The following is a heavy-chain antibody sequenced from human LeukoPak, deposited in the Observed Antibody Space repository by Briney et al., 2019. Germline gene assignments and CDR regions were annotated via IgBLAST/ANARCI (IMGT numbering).Heavy chain of an antibody. CDR2: IKQDGSEK. CDR3: ARVGIYSSSWYHDY. CDR1: RFTFSSYW. V-gene: IGHV3-7*01. Sequence: AGGSLRLSCAASRFTFSSYWMSWVRQAPGKGLEWVANIKQDGSEKYYVDSVKGRLTISRDNAKNSLYLQMNRLRAEDTAVYYCARVGIYSSSWYHDYWGQGTLVTVSS. D-gene: IGHD6-13*01. J-gene: IGHJ4*02.